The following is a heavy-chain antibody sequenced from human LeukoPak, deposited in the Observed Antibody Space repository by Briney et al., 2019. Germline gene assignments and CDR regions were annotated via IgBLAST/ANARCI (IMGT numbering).Heavy chain of an antibody. J-gene: IGHJ3*02. D-gene: IGHD3-10*01. CDR2: ISYDGSDK. CDR1: GFTLSSYG. Sequence: YPGGSLRLSCAASGFTLSSYGMHWVRQAPGKGLEWVGVISYDGSDKHYADSVKGRFTISRDNSKNTVSLQMNSLRDEDTAVYYCARRSGGYDTFDMWGQGTMVTVSS. CDR3: ARRSGGYDTFDM. V-gene: IGHV3-30*19.